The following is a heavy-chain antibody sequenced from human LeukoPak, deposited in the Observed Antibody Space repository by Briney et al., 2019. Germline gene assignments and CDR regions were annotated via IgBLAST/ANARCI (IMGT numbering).Heavy chain of an antibody. Sequence: PGGSLRLSCAASGFTFSSYWMSWARQAQGKGREGVANIKQDGSEKYYVNSVKGRFTISRDNTKNTLYLQMNSLRAEDTAVYYCANLRVTFGGVIAPESYGMDVWGQGTTVTVSS. D-gene: IGHD3-16*02. J-gene: IGHJ6*02. CDR3: ANLRVTFGGVIAPESYGMDV. V-gene: IGHV3-7*01. CDR1: GFTFSSYW. CDR2: IKQDGSEK.